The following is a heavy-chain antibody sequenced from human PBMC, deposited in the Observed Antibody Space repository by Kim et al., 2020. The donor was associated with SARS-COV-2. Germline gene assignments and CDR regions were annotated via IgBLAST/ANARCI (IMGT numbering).Heavy chain of an antibody. V-gene: IGHV3-48*02. CDR3: AREYYYYDSSGYEYYYGMDV. CDR2: ISSSSSTI. CDR1: GFTFSSYS. D-gene: IGHD3-22*01. Sequence: VSLRLSCAASGFTFSSYSMNWVRQAPGKGLEWVSYISSSSSTIYYADSVKGRFTISRDNAKNSLYLQMNSLRDEDTAVYYCAREYYYYDSSGYEYYYGMDVWGQGTTVTVSS. J-gene: IGHJ6*02.